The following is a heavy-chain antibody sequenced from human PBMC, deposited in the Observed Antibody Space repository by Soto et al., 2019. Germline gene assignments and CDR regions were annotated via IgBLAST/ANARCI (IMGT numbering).Heavy chain of an antibody. J-gene: IGHJ4*02. V-gene: IGHV4-39*01. CDR2: IYYSGST. Sequence: PSETLSLTCTVSGGSISSSSYYWGWIRQPPGKGLEWIGSIYYSGSTYYNPSLKSRVTISVDTSKNQFSLKLSSVTAADTAVYYCARLSMEMATMAYWGQGTLVTVSS. CDR3: ARLSMEMATMAY. CDR1: GGSISSSSYY. D-gene: IGHD5-12*01.